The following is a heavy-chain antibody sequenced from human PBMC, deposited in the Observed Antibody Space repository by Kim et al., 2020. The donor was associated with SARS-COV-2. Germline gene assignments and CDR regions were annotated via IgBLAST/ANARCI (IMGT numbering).Heavy chain of an antibody. D-gene: IGHD3-3*02. Sequence: STIYADSGKGRLSISRDNAKKTLSLQMHSLRVEDTAVYYCGRISPNWYFDLWGRGTLVTVSS. CDR3: GRISPNWYFDL. J-gene: IGHJ2*01. CDR2: ST. V-gene: IGHV3-74*01.